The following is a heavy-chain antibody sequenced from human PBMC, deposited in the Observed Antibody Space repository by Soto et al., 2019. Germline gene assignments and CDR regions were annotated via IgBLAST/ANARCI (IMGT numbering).Heavy chain of an antibody. J-gene: IGHJ5*02. CDR1: GGSISSGDYY. V-gene: IGHV4-30-4*01. Sequence: SETLSLTCTVSGGSISSGDYYWSWIRQPPGKGLEWIGYLYYSGSTYYNPSLKSRVTISVDPSKNQFSLKLSSVTAADTAVYYCAIFQYYDILTRYCWFDPWRQGTLVTLSS. CDR3: AIFQYYDILTRYCWFDP. CDR2: LYYSGST. D-gene: IGHD3-9*01.